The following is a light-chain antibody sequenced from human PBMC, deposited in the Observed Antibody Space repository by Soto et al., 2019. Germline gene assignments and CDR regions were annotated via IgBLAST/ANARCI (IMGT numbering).Light chain of an antibody. V-gene: IGKV1-5*03. J-gene: IGKJ4*01. CDR3: QQYITYPIT. CDR2: AAS. Sequence: DIQMTQSPSTLSASVGDRVTITCRASQSISNWLAWYQQKPGKAPKFLIYAASSLESGVPSRFSGSGSGTEFTLTISSLQPDDFATYYCQQYITYPITFGGGTKVEIK. CDR1: QSISNW.